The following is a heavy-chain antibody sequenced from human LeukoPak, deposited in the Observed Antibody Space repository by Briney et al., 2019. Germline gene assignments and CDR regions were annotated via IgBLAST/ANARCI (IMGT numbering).Heavy chain of an antibody. V-gene: IGHV4-4*02. CDR1: GGSISSSNW. CDR2: IYHSGST. J-gene: IGHJ5*02. Sequence: SETLSLTCAVSGGSISSSNWWSWVRHPPGKGLEWIGEIYHSGSTNYNPSLKSRFTISVDTSKNKLSLKLSSLTAADTAVYYCARGCSAGTPHNWFDPWGQGTLVTVSS. CDR3: ARGCSAGTPHNWFDP. D-gene: IGHD6-13*01.